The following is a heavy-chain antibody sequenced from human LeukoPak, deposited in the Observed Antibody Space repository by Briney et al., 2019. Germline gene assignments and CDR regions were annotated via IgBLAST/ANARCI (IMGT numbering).Heavy chain of an antibody. D-gene: IGHD3-10*01. CDR3: ARGRDYYGSGVDY. CDR2: IWYDGNEK. Sequence: GGSLRLSCAASGFIFSSHGMYWVRQAPGKGLEWVAVIWYDGNEKYYGDSVKGRFTISRDTSKNTLYLQMNSLSAEHTAVYFCARGRDYYGSGVDYWGQGTLVTVSS. CDR1: GFIFSSHG. V-gene: IGHV3-33*01. J-gene: IGHJ4*02.